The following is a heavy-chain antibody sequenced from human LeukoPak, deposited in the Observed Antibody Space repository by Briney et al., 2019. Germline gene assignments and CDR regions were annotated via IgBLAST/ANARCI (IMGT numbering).Heavy chain of an antibody. CDR3: VDYDPFDY. D-gene: IGHD4-17*01. CDR1: GFTFSTYA. CDR2: ISGSGGST. Sequence: GGSLRLSCAASGFTFSTYAMSWVRQAPGKGLEWVSAISGSGGSTYYADSVKGRFTISRDNSKNTLYLQTSSLRAEDTAVYYCVDYDPFDYWGQGTLVTVSS. J-gene: IGHJ4*02. V-gene: IGHV3-23*01.